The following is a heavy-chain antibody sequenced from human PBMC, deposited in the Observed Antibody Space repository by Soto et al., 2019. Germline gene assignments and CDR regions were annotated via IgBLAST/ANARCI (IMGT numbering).Heavy chain of an antibody. V-gene: IGHV1-18*01. CDR3: AREAPGDYDSTGYYYDVELDY. CDR2: INTYNGRT. CDR1: GYTFINYG. J-gene: IGHJ4*02. D-gene: IGHD3-22*01. Sequence: SVKVSCKASGYTFINYGISWVQQAPGQGLEWMGWINTYNGRTNYAQKVQGRVTMTTDTSTSTAHMELRSLRSDDTAVYYCAREAPGDYDSTGYYYDVELDYWGQGTLVTVSS.